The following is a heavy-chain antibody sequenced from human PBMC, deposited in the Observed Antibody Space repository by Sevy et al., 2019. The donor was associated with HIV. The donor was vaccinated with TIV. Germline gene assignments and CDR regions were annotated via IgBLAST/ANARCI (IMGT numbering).Heavy chain of an antibody. Sequence: GESLKISCKGSGYSFTSYWIGWVRQMPGKGLESMGIIYPGDSDTRYSPSFQGQVTISADKSISTAYLQWSSLKASDTAMYYCARHITIFGVVPKDYFDYWGQGTLVTVSS. J-gene: IGHJ4*02. D-gene: IGHD3-3*01. CDR1: GYSFTSYW. CDR2: IYPGDSDT. V-gene: IGHV5-51*01. CDR3: ARHITIFGVVPKDYFDY.